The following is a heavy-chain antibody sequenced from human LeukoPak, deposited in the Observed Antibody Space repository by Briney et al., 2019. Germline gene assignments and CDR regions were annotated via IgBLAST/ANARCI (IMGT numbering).Heavy chain of an antibody. V-gene: IGHV1-69*05. CDR3: ARIEGDYGVFVF. CDR2: IIPVFGTP. Sequence: SVKVSCKASGGPFNTYAFNWVRQAPGQGLEWMGRIIPVFGTPHYAQKYQGRLTITTDEFASTVYMELSSLRSQDTAIYYCARIEGDYGVFVFWGQGTLVTVSS. D-gene: IGHD4-17*01. CDR1: GGPFNTYA. J-gene: IGHJ4*02.